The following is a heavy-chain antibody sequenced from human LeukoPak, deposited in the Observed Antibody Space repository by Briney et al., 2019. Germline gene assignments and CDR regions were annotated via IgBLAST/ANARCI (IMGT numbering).Heavy chain of an antibody. J-gene: IGHJ4*02. CDR1: GYTFTGYY. D-gene: IGHD2-2*01. CDR3: ARGNIVVVPAAIGSSTESD. CDR2: INPNSGGT. Sequence: ASVKVSCKASGYTFTGYYMHWVRQAPGQGLEWMGWINPNSGGTNYAQKFQGRVTMTRDTSISTAYMELSRLRSDDTAVYYCARGNIVVVPAAIGSSTESDWGQGAVVTVSS. V-gene: IGHV1-2*02.